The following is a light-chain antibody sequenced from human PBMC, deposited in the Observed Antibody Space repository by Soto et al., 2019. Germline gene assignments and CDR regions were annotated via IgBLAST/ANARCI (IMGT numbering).Light chain of an antibody. CDR1: QGISSR. CDR2: AAS. J-gene: IGKJ3*01. CDR3: QQANSFPPFT. V-gene: IGKV1D-12*01. Sequence: DIQMTQSPSSVSASVGDRVTITCRASQGISSRLASYQQKPGKAPKLLIYAASSLQSGVPSRFSGSGSGTDFTLTISSLQPEDFATYYCQQANSFPPFTFGPGTKVDIK.